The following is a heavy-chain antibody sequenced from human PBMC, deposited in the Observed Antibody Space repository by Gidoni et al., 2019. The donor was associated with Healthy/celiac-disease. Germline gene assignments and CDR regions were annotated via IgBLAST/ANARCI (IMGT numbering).Heavy chain of an antibody. CDR2: ISSSGSTI. J-gene: IGHJ4*02. V-gene: IGHV3-11*01. Sequence: QVQLVESGGGLVKPGGSLRLSCAASGFTFIYYYMSWIGQAPGKGLGGVSYISSSGSTIYYADSVKRRFTISRDNAKNSLYLQMNSLRAEDTAVYYCARVRVDDSSGYPDYWGQGTLVTVSS. CDR3: ARVRVDDSSGYPDY. D-gene: IGHD3-22*01. CDR1: GFTFIYYY.